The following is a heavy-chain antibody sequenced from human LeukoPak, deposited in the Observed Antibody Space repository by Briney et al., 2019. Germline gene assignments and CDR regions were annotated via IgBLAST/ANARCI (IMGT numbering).Heavy chain of an antibody. D-gene: IGHD3-10*01. Sequence: GGSLRLSCAASGFTFSSNAMSWVRQAPGKGLEWVSVISSSGSSSYYADSVKGRFTISRDNSKNALYLQMNSLRAEDTATYYCAKNFGSGNYRSFDYWGQGTLVTVSS. J-gene: IGHJ4*02. CDR3: AKNFGSGNYRSFDY. V-gene: IGHV3-23*01. CDR2: ISSSGSSS. CDR1: GFTFSSNA.